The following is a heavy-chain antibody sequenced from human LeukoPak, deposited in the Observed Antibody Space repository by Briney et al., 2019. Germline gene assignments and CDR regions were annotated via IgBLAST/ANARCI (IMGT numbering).Heavy chain of an antibody. V-gene: IGHV3-30*02. Sequence: GGSLRLSCAASGFTFSSYGMHWVRQAPGKGLEWVAFIRYDGSNKYYADSVKGRFTISRDNSKNTLYLQMNSLRAEDTAVYYCAKQTGITIFGVVINWFDPWGQGTLVTVSS. CDR2: IRYDGSNK. D-gene: IGHD3-3*01. CDR1: GFTFSSYG. CDR3: AKQTGITIFGVVINWFDP. J-gene: IGHJ5*02.